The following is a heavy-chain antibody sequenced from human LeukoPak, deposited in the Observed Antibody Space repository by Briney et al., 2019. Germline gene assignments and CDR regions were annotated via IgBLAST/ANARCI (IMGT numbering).Heavy chain of an antibody. J-gene: IGHJ4*02. CDR3: ARGGYSSGWYEGEFDY. CDR1: GGSISSYY. V-gene: IGHV4-59*01. CDR2: IYYSGST. D-gene: IGHD6-19*01. Sequence: PSETLSLTCTVSGGSISSYYWSWIRQPPGKGLEWIGYIYYSGSTNYNPSLKSRVTISVDTSKNQFSLKLSSVTAADTAVYYCARGGYSSGWYEGEFDYWGQGTLVTVSS.